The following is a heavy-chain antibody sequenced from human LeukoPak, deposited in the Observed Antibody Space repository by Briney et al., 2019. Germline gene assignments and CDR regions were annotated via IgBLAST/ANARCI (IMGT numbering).Heavy chain of an antibody. CDR3: ARDRVGAFDI. CDR2: IYYSGST. CDR1: GGAVSSGNYY. D-gene: IGHD1-26*01. Sequence: SETLSLTCTVSGGAVSSGNYYWSWIRQPPGKGLEWIGYIYYSGSTNYNPSLKSRVTISVDTSKNQFSLKLSSVTAADTAVYYCARDRVGAFDIWGQGTMVTVSS. J-gene: IGHJ3*02. V-gene: IGHV4-61*01.